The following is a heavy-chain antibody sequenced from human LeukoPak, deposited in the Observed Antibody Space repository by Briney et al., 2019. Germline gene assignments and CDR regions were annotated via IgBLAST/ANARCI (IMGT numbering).Heavy chain of an antibody. J-gene: IGHJ5*02. CDR3: ARVNSSWYSNYWFDP. CDR1: GFTFSSYS. V-gene: IGHV3-21*01. Sequence: GGSLRLSCAASGFTFSSYSMNWVRQAPGKGLEWVSSISSSSSYIYYADTVKGRFTISRDNAKNSLYLQMNSLRAEDTAVYYCARVNSSWYSNYWFDPWGQGTLVTVSS. CDR2: ISSSSSYI. D-gene: IGHD6-13*01.